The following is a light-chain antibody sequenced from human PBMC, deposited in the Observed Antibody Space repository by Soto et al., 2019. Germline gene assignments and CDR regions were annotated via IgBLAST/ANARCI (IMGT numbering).Light chain of an antibody. Sequence: DIQMTQSPSSLSASVGDRVTITCRASQGISNYLAWYQQQPGKVPKLLIYVASTLQSGGPSRFSGSGSGTDFNLTISSLQPEDVATYYCQKYNSAPWTFGQGTKVEIK. J-gene: IGKJ1*01. CDR1: QGISNY. CDR3: QKYNSAPWT. CDR2: VAS. V-gene: IGKV1-27*01.